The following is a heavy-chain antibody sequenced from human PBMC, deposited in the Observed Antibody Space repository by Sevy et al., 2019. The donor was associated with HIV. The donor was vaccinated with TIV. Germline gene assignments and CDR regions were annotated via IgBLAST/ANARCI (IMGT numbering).Heavy chain of an antibody. CDR1: GFTFSNSS. Sequence: GGSLRLSCAASGFTFSNSSMHWVRQVPGKGLVWVSRINSEGSSTTYADSVKGRFTISRDNAKNTLHLQMSSLRAEDTAVYYCARLLQWLNAFDIWGQGTLVTVSS. D-gene: IGHD6-19*01. CDR2: INSEGSST. J-gene: IGHJ3*02. V-gene: IGHV3-74*01. CDR3: ARLLQWLNAFDI.